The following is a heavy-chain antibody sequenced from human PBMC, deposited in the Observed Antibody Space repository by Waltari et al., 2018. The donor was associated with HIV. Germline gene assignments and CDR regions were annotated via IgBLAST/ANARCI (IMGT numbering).Heavy chain of an antibody. CDR2: IKEDGSEK. D-gene: IGHD3-3*01. J-gene: IGHJ6*02. CDR1: GFKFSSFW. Sequence: EVQLVESGGDLVQPGESLRLSCAASGFKFSSFWMNWVRQAPGKRLEWVANIKEDGSEKYYVAFVKGRFTISRDNVKNSLYLQMNSLRAEDTAVYYCARDASYFDFWSGGYYYYGLDVWGQGTTVTVSS. V-gene: IGHV3-7*01. CDR3: ARDASYFDFWSGGYYYYGLDV.